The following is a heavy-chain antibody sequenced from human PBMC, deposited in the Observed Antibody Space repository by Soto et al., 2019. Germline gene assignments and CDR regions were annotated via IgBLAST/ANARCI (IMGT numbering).Heavy chain of an antibody. CDR2: INHSGST. J-gene: IGHJ5*02. Sequence: SSDTLSLTCAVYGGSFSGYYWSWIRQPPGKGLEWIGEINHSGSTNYNPSLKSRVTISVDTSKNQFSLKLSSVTAADTAVYYCARARVRFWSGYPFDPRGQGTLVTVSS. D-gene: IGHD3-3*01. V-gene: IGHV4-34*01. CDR3: ARARVRFWSGYPFDP. CDR1: GGSFSGYY.